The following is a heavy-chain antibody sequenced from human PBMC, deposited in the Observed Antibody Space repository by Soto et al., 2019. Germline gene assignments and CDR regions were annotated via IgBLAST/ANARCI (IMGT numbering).Heavy chain of an antibody. CDR3: ARSIMITFGGVIVQYYFDY. D-gene: IGHD3-16*02. V-gene: IGHV3-30*03. J-gene: IGHJ4*02. CDR2: ISYDGSNK. Sequence: GGSLRLSCAASGFTFSSYGMHWVRQAPGKGLEWVAVISYDGSNKYYADSVKGRFTISRDNSKNTLYLQMNSLRAEDTAVYYCARSIMITFGGVIVQYYFDYWGQGTLVTVSS. CDR1: GFTFSSYG.